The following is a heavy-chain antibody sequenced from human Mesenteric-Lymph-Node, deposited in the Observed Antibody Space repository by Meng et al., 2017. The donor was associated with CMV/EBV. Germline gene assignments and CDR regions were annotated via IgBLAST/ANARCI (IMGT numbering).Heavy chain of an antibody. D-gene: IGHD3-3*01. CDR1: GGSFSGYS. J-gene: IGHJ5*02. Sequence: SETLSLTCAVDGGSFSGYSWTWIRQPPGKGLEWIGEINHSGSTNYNPSLKSRVTISVDTSKNQFSLNLSSVTAADTAVYYCGRESGYYRFDPWGQGTLVTVSS. CDR2: INHSGST. CDR3: GRESGYYRFDP. V-gene: IGHV4-34*01.